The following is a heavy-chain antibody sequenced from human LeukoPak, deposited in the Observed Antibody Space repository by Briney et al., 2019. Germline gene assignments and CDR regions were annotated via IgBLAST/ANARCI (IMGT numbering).Heavy chain of an antibody. Sequence: PGGSLRLSCAASGFTFSLYWMTWVRQPPGKGLEWVANIKQDGSEKYYLDSVKGRFTISKDNVKNSLYLQMNDLRADDTAVYYCARDFGGYSYGYDYWGQGALVTVSS. V-gene: IGHV3-7*01. J-gene: IGHJ4*02. D-gene: IGHD5-18*01. CDR3: ARDFGGYSYGYDY. CDR2: IKQDGSEK. CDR1: GFTFSLYW.